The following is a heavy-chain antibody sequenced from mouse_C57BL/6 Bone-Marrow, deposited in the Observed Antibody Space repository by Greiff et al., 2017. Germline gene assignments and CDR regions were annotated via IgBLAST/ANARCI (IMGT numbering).Heavy chain of an antibody. CDR1: GFTFSSYA. J-gene: IGHJ3*01. CDR2: ISDGGSYT. CDR3: ARDPGHGGWFAY. Sequence: EVMLVESGGGLVKPGGSLKLSCAASGFTFSSYAMSWVRQTPEKRLEWVATISDGGSYTYYPDNVKGRFTISRDNAKNNLYLQMSHLKSEDTAMYYCARDPGHGGWFAYWGQGTLVTVSA. D-gene: IGHD3-2*02. V-gene: IGHV5-4*01.